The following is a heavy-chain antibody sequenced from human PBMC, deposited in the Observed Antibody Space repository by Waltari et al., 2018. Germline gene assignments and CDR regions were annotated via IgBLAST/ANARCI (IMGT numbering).Heavy chain of an antibody. V-gene: IGHV1-69*01. D-gene: IGHD3-16*01. CDR2: IIPILGTT. Sequence: QVQLVQSGAEVTKAGSSVKVSCKSSGGTFSNYAIHWVRQAPGQGLEWMGGIIPILGTTTYPQNFQGRLTITADGSTGTAFMELGSLRSEDTAVYYCARAIFGRGGGGVKYYYYYMDVWGTGTTVTVSS. J-gene: IGHJ6*03. CDR3: ARAIFGRGGGGVKYYYYYMDV. CDR1: GGTFSNYA.